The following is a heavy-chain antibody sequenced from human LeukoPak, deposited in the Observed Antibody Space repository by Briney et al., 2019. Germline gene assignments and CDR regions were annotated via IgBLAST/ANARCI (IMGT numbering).Heavy chain of an antibody. CDR2: INPNSGGT. Sequence: ASVKVSCKASGYTFTGYYMHWVRQAPGQGLEWMGWINPNSGGTNYAQKFQGRVTMTRDTSICTAYMELSRLRSDDTAVYYCARAGGKYDSRTVGYWGQGTLVTVSS. V-gene: IGHV1-2*02. J-gene: IGHJ4*02. CDR3: ARAGGKYDSRTVGY. D-gene: IGHD3-22*01. CDR1: GYTFTGYY.